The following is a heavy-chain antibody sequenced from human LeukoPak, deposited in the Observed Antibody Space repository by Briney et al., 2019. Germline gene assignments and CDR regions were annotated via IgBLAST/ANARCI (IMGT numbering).Heavy chain of an antibody. Sequence: ASVKVSCTASGYTFTSYGITWVRQAPGQGLEWMGWISAYNGNTNYAQKLQGRVTMTTDTSTSTAYMELRSLRSDDTAVYYCARGDSVPLGGGNLLRVLYFNDWGQGTLVAVSS. CDR1: GYTFTSYG. J-gene: IGHJ1*01. CDR3: ARGDSVPLGGGNLLRVLYFND. CDR2: ISAYNGNT. V-gene: IGHV1-18*01. D-gene: IGHD4-23*01.